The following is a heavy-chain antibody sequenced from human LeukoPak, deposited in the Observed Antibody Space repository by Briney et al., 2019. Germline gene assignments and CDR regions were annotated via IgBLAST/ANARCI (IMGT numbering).Heavy chain of an antibody. J-gene: IGHJ4*02. D-gene: IGHD3-3*01. CDR1: GFTFSNYT. CDR3: ARDPEHNFWRGYTDY. V-gene: IGHV3-30-3*01. CDR2: MSYDGSIQ. Sequence: GGSLRLSCAVSGFTFSNYTIHWGRPAPGKGLEWGAVMSYDGSIQYYADSVKGRFTLSRDTSKNTLFLQMDSLRPEDTAVYYCARDPEHNFWRGYTDYWGRGTLVTVSS.